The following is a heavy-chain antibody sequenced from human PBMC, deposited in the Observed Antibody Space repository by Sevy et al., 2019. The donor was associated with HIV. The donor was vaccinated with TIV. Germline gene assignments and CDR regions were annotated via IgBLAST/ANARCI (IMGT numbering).Heavy chain of an antibody. J-gene: IGHJ4*02. Sequence: GGSLRLSCAASGFTFRSYWMHWVRQAPGKGLVWVSRIDSDGNTATYADSVKGRFTISRDNTKNTLYLQMNSLRVEATAVYYWEGGKPGYSYHYYWGQGTLVTVSS. D-gene: IGHD3-16*02. V-gene: IGHV3-74*01. CDR2: IDSDGNTA. CDR1: GFTFRSYW. CDR3: EGGKPGYSYHYY.